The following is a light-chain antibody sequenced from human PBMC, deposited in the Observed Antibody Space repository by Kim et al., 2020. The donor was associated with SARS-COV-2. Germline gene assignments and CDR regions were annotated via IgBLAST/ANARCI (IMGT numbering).Light chain of an antibody. J-gene: IGKJ1*01. Sequence: DIQMTQSPSTLSASVGDRVTITCRASQSISDWLAWYQQKPGKAPNLLIYKASSLQSGVPSRFSGSESGTEFTLTISSLQPDDFATYYCQQYSSYPWTFGQGTKVDIK. CDR3: QQYSSYPWT. CDR1: QSISDW. CDR2: KAS. V-gene: IGKV1-5*03.